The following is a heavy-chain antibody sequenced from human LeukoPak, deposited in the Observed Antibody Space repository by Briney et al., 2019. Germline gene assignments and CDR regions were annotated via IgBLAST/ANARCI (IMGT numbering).Heavy chain of an antibody. Sequence: ASVKVSCKASGGTFSSHAISWVRQAPGQGLEWMGGIIPIFGTANYAQKFQGRVTITTDESTSTAYMELSSLRSEDTAVYYCARDKVDCSSGSCYSLGFGYWGQGTLVSVSS. J-gene: IGHJ4*02. CDR2: IIPIFGTA. D-gene: IGHD2-15*01. V-gene: IGHV1-69*05. CDR3: ARDKVDCSSGSCYSLGFGY. CDR1: GGTFSSHA.